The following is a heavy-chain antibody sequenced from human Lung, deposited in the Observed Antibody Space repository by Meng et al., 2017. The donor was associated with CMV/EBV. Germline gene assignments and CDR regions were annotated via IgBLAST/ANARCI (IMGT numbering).Heavy chain of an antibody. CDR1: GDSITNHNW. V-gene: IGHV4-4*02. J-gene: IGHJ1*01. CDR2: IPHRGSS. D-gene: IGHD3-10*01. Sequence: QVTLRGSGPALVKPSETLSPTCAVSGDSITNHNWWAWVRQPPGKGLEWIGEIPHRGSSAYNPSLKSRVSMSIDKSKNQFSLKLTSVTAADMAVYHCLRRSGGSVWGQGTLVTVSS. CDR3: LRRSGGSV.